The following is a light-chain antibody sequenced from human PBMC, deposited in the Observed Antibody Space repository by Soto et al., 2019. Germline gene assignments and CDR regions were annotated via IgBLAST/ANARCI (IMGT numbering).Light chain of an antibody. Sequence: DIHLTQSPSTLSASVGDRVTITCRASQSISILLAWYQQKPGKAPNLLIYATSTLETGVSSRFSGSGSGTEFTITIISLQPDDSATYYCQPYNDFSWTFGQGTKVEIK. CDR1: QSISIL. CDR2: ATS. J-gene: IGKJ1*01. CDR3: QPYNDFSWT. V-gene: IGKV1-5*03.